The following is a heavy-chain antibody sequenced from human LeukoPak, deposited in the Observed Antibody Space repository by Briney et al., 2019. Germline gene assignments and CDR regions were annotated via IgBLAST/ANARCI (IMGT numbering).Heavy chain of an antibody. CDR1: GFTFSTYA. D-gene: IGHD1-26*01. CDR3: AKDSGGSYFYYYYYMDV. V-gene: IGHV3-23*01. CDR2: ISAGGATI. Sequence: GGSLRLSCAASGFTFSTYAMSGVRQAPGKGLEWVSAISAGGATIYYADSVKGRFTVSRDNSKNTLYLQINSLRAEDTAVYYCAKDSGGSYFYYYYYMDVWGKGTTVTVSS. J-gene: IGHJ6*03.